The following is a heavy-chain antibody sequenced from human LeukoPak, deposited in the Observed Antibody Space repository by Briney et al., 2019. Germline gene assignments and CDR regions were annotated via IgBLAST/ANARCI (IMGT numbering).Heavy chain of an antibody. Sequence: PGGSLRLSCAASGFTFSNYWMSWVRQAPGKGLEWVANIKQDGSEKYYVDSVKGRFTVSRDNAKNSLYLQMNSLRAEDTAVYYCAREGTGDFDYWGQGTLVTVSS. V-gene: IGHV3-7*01. D-gene: IGHD3-10*01. CDR1: GFTFSNYW. J-gene: IGHJ4*02. CDR3: AREGTGDFDY. CDR2: IKQDGSEK.